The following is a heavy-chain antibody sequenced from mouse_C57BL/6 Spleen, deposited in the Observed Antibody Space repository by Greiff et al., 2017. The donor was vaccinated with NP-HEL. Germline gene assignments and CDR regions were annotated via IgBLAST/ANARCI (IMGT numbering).Heavy chain of an antibody. V-gene: IGHV1-22*01. D-gene: IGHD1-1*01. CDR2: INPNNGGT. CDR3: ARKLLLRYFDV. Sequence: EVQLQQSGPELVKPGASVKMSCKASGYTFTDYNMPWVKQSHGKSLEWIGYINPNNGGTSYNQKFKGKATLTVNKSSSTAYMELRSLTSEDSAVYYCARKLLLRYFDVWGTGTTVTVSS. CDR1: GYTFTDYN. J-gene: IGHJ1*03.